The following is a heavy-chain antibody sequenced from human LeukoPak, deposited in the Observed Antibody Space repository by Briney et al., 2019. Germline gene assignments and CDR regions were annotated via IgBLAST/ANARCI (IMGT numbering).Heavy chain of an antibody. Sequence: PSETLSLTCTVSGGFISSYYWSWIRQPPGKGLEWIGYIYYSGSTNYNPSLKSRVTISVDTSKNQFSLKLSSVTAADTAVYYCARAGGPSGQLVNWGQGTLVTVSS. V-gene: IGHV4-59*01. CDR1: GGFISSYY. D-gene: IGHD6-6*01. J-gene: IGHJ4*02. CDR2: IYYSGST. CDR3: ARAGGPSGQLVN.